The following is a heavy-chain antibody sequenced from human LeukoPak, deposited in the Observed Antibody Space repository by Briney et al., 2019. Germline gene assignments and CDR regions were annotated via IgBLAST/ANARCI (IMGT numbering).Heavy chain of an antibody. CDR3: AKIHSSGYYSLVYGLDV. CDR1: GFTFDNYA. D-gene: IGHD3-22*01. J-gene: IGHJ6*02. Sequence: GGSLRLSCAASGFTFDNYALPWVRQAPGKGLEWVALISYDGSNKYYGDSVKGRFTISRDNSNNTLYLQMNSLRAEDTAVYYCAKIHSSGYYSLVYGLDVWGQGTTVTVS. CDR2: ISYDGSNK. V-gene: IGHV3-30-3*02.